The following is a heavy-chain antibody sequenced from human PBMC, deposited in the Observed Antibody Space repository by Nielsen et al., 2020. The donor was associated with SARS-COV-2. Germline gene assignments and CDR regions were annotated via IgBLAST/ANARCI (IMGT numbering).Heavy chain of an antibody. CDR1: GFTFSSYW. D-gene: IGHD3-10*01. J-gene: IGHJ4*02. Sequence: GESLKISCAASGFTFSSYWMSWVRQAPGKGLEWVANIKQDGSEKYYVDSVKGRFTISRDNAKNSLYLQMNSLRAEDTAVYYCARWRLWFGESYFDYWGQGTLVTVSS. V-gene: IGHV3-7*01. CDR3: ARWRLWFGESYFDY. CDR2: IKQDGSEK.